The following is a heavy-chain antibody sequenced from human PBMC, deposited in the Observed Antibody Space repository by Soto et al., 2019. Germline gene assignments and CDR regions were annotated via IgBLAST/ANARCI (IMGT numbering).Heavy chain of an antibody. V-gene: IGHV4-31*03. CDR2: SYYRGST. D-gene: IGHD6-13*01. J-gene: IGHJ4*02. CDR1: GGSISSGGYY. Sequence: QVQLQESGPGLVKPSQTLSLTCTVSGGSISSGGYYWGWIRHHPGKGLEWIGYSYYRGSTYSNPSLKRRVTITVDTSKNPFSLKLSSVTAADTAVYYCATLNEEQQLIYYFDYWGQGTLVTVSS. CDR3: ATLNEEQQLIYYFDY.